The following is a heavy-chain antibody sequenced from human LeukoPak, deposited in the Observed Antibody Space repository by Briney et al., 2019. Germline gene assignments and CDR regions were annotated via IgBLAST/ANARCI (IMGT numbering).Heavy chain of an antibody. CDR1: GGTFSSYA. CDR3: AGEDCSSTSCYTWFDP. J-gene: IGHJ5*02. Sequence: SVKVSCKASGGTFSSYAISWVRQAPGQGLEWMGGIIPIFGTANYAQKFQGRVTITTDESTSTAYMGLSSLRSEDTAVYYCAGEDCSSTSCYTWFDPWGQGTLVTVSS. V-gene: IGHV1-69*05. CDR2: IIPIFGTA. D-gene: IGHD2-2*02.